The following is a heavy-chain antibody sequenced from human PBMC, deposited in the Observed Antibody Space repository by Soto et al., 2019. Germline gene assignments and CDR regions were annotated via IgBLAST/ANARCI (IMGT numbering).Heavy chain of an antibody. J-gene: IGHJ4*02. V-gene: IGHV3-33*01. CDR3: ARDRNYCSGGSCRVELDY. D-gene: IGHD2-15*01. CDR1: GFTFSSYG. Sequence: QVQLVESGGGVVQPGRSLRLSCAASGFTFSSYGMHWVRQAPGKGLEWVAVIWYDGSNKYYADSVKGRFTISRDNSKNPLYLQMNSLRAEDTAVYYCARDRNYCSGGSCRVELDYWGQGTLVTVSS. CDR2: IWYDGSNK.